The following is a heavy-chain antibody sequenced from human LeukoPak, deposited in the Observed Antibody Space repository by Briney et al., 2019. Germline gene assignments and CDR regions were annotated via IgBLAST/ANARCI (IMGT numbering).Heavy chain of an antibody. Sequence: GGSLRLSCAASGFTFSSYAMNWVRQAPGKGLEWVSSISSSSSYIYYADSVKGRFTISRDNAKNSLYLQMNSLRAEDTAVYYCARDNSYDFWSGYSYYFDHWGQGTLVTVSS. CDR3: ARDNSYDFWSGYSYYFDH. V-gene: IGHV3-21*01. J-gene: IGHJ4*02. D-gene: IGHD3-3*01. CDR1: GFTFSSYA. CDR2: ISSSSSYI.